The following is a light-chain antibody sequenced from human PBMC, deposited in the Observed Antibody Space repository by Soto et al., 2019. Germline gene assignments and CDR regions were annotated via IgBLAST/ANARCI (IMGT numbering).Light chain of an antibody. CDR2: DTS. CDR1: ESVSSY. V-gene: IGKV3-11*01. Sequence: EIVLTQSPATLSLSPGERATLSCRAGESVSSYLAWYQQKPGQAPRLLIYDTSNRATGIPTRFSGSGSGTDFTLTISSLETEDFAVYYCQQRSIWPPTFGQGTKVEIK. CDR3: QQRSIWPPT. J-gene: IGKJ1*01.